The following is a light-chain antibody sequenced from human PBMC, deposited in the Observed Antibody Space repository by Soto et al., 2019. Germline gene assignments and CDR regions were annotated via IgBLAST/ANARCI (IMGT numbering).Light chain of an antibody. V-gene: IGKV3-20*01. Sequence: EIVLTQSPDTLSLSPGERATLSCRASQSVSRSYLAWYQFKPGQAPRLLMYGASSRATGIPDRFSGSGSGTDFTLTISRLEPEDFAVYFCQQYGNSPLTFGGGTKVEI. CDR3: QQYGNSPLT. J-gene: IGKJ4*01. CDR2: GAS. CDR1: QSVSRSY.